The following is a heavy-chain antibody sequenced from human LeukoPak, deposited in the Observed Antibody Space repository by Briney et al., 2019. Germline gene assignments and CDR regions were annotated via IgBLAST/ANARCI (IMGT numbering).Heavy chain of an antibody. CDR3: ARDLYSGSLGDAFDI. J-gene: IGHJ3*02. D-gene: IGHD1-26*01. V-gene: IGHV3-66*01. CDR1: GFTFSSYA. CDR2: IYSGGST. Sequence: GGSLRLSCAASGFTFSSYAMSWVRQAPGKGLEWVSVIYSGGSTYYADSVKGRFTISRDNSKNTLYLQMNSLRAEDTAVYYCARDLYSGSLGDAFDIWGQGTMVTVSS.